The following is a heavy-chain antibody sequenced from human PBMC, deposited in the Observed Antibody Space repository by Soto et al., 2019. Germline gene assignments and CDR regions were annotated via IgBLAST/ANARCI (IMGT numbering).Heavy chain of an antibody. Sequence: GGSLRLSCAASGVTVSNSYMSWVRQAPGKGLEWVSAIYSGDNTYYADSVKGRFNISRDKSKNTLYLQMNNLRAEDTAVYYCARFPRIALAAFDCWGQGTLVTVSS. V-gene: IGHV3-66*01. CDR1: GVTVSNSY. CDR3: ARFPRIALAAFDC. J-gene: IGHJ4*02. D-gene: IGHD6-19*01. CDR2: IYSGDNT.